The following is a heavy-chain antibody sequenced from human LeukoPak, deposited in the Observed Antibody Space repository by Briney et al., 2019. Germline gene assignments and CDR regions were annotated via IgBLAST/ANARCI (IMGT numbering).Heavy chain of an antibody. J-gene: IGHJ4*02. Sequence: GGSLRLSCAASGFTFSNHGMNWVRQAPGKGLKWVSAISGSGGSTYYADSVKGRITISRDNSKNTLYLQMNSLRAEDTAVYYCAKGVGYCSGGSWQQFDYWGQGTLVTVSS. D-gene: IGHD2-15*01. CDR2: ISGSGGST. V-gene: IGHV3-23*01. CDR1: GFTFSNHG. CDR3: AKGVGYCSGGSWQQFDY.